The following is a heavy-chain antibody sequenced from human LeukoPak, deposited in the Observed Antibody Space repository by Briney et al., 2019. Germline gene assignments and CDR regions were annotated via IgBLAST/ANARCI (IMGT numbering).Heavy chain of an antibody. CDR1: GFTFGTYS. Sequence: NPGGSLRLSCTASGFTFGTYSMNGVRQAPGKGLEWVSSISSSRIYTHYAASVKGRFTISRDNAKNSLYLQMNSLRAEDTAVYYCARVTGDYYYMDVWGKGTTVTVSS. J-gene: IGHJ6*03. V-gene: IGHV3-21*01. CDR3: ARVTGDYYYMDV. D-gene: IGHD7-27*01. CDR2: ISSSRIYT.